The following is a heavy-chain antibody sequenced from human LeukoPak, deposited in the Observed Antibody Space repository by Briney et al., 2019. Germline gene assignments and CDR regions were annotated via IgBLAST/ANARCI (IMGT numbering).Heavy chain of an antibody. Sequence: SETLSLTCTVSGDSISRYHWSWIRQPAGKGLEWIGHIYTSGSTNYNPSLKSRVTMSVDTSKHQFSLKLSSVTAADTAVYYCARDLTKNSGPIAAAVPYYYYGMDVWGQGTTVTVSS. V-gene: IGHV4-4*07. CDR2: IYTSGST. CDR1: GDSISRYH. D-gene: IGHD6-13*01. J-gene: IGHJ6*02. CDR3: ARDLTKNSGPIAAAVPYYYYGMDV.